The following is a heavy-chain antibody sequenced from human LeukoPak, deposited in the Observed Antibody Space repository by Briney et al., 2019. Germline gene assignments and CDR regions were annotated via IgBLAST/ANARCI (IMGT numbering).Heavy chain of an antibody. CDR1: GYTFTSYD. CDR3: ARVRYGDYDYWYFDL. J-gene: IGHJ2*01. Sequence: GASVKVSCKASGYTFTSYDINWVRQATGQGLEWMGWMNPNSGNTGYAQKFQGRVTMTRNTSISTAYMELSSLRSEDTAVYYCARVRYGDYDYWYFDLWGRGTLVTVSS. CDR2: MNPNSGNT. D-gene: IGHD4-17*01. V-gene: IGHV1-8*01.